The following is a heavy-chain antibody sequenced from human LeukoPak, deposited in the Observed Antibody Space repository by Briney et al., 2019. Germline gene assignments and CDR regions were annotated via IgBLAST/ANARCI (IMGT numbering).Heavy chain of an antibody. CDR1: GFTFSSYS. D-gene: IGHD6-19*01. CDR2: ISGSSSYI. CDR3: ARDRDNVAGTRGYFDY. V-gene: IGHV3-21*01. Sequence: GGSLRLPCAASGFTFSSYSMNWVRQAPGKGLECVSCISGSSSYIYSADSVKGRFTISRHNAKNSLYLQMNSLRAEDTAVYYCARDRDNVAGTRGYFDYWGQGTLVTVSS. J-gene: IGHJ4*02.